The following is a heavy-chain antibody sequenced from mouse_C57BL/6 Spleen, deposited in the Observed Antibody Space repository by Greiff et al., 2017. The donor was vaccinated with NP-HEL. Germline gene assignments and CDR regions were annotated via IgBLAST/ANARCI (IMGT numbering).Heavy chain of an antibody. V-gene: IGHV1-82*01. CDR3: ARWRGRYYFDY. CDR1: GYAFSSSW. Sequence: QVQLKESGPELVKPGASVKISCKASGYAFSSSWMNWVKQRPGKGLEWIGRIYPGDGDTNYNGKFKGKATLTADKSSSTAYMQLSSLTSEDSAVYFCARWRGRYYFDYWGQGTTLTVSS. CDR2: IYPGDGDT. J-gene: IGHJ2*01.